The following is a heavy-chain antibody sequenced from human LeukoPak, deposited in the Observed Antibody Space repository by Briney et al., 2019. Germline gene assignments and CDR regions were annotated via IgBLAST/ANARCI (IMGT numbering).Heavy chain of an antibody. D-gene: IGHD3-10*01. Sequence: SETLSLACAVSGGSISSSNWWSWVRQPPGKGLEWIGEIYHSGSTNYNPPLKSRVTISEDTSKNQFSLKLSSVTAADTAVYYCTFNLGSGSFAFDIWGQGTMVTVSS. V-gene: IGHV4-4*02. J-gene: IGHJ3*02. CDR1: GGSISSSNW. CDR3: TFNLGSGSFAFDI. CDR2: IYHSGST.